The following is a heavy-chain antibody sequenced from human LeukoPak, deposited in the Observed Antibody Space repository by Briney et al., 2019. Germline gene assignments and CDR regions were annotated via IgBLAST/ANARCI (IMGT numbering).Heavy chain of an antibody. D-gene: IGHD6-19*01. CDR2: MYYSGST. J-gene: IGHJ4*02. CDR3: ARKDLGGWLDN. Sequence: PSETLSLTCTVSGGSISNYYWSWIRQAPGKGLEWIGYMYYSGSTDYNPSLKSRVTTSVDTSKNQFSLKLSSATAADTAVHYCARKDLGGWLDNWGQGTLVTVSS. CDR1: GGSISNYY. V-gene: IGHV4-59*01.